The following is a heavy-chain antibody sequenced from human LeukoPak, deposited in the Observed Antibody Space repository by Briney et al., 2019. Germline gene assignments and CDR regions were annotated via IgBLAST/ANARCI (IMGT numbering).Heavy chain of an antibody. CDR1: GFTVSSNY. Sequence: PGGSLRLSCAASGFTVSSNYMSWVRQAPGKGLEWVSVIYSGGSTHYADSVKGRFTISRDNSKNTVYLQMNSLRAEDTAVYYCAKDLLYSGSPPGNYWGQGTLVTVSS. D-gene: IGHD1-26*01. V-gene: IGHV3-66*01. CDR2: IYSGGST. CDR3: AKDLLYSGSPPGNY. J-gene: IGHJ4*02.